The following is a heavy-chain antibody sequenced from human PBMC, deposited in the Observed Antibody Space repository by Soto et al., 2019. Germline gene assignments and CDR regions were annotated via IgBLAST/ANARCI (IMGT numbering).Heavy chain of an antibody. CDR2: TYNSGTT. J-gene: IGHJ4*02. CDR3: ARGPSADKIDF. Sequence: QVQLQESGPGLVEPSQTLSLTCTVSGDSISSGYFWSWIRQSPGKGLEWLGHTYNSGTTYNNPSLRSRRTISMDTSRTQSSLRLTSVTAADTAVYDCARGPSADKIDFWGQGTRVTVSS. CDR1: GDSISSGYF. D-gene: IGHD3-3*01. V-gene: IGHV4-30-4*01.